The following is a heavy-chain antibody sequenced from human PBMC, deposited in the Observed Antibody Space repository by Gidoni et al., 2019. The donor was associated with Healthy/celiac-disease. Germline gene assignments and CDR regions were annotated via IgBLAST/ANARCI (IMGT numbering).Heavy chain of an antibody. CDR3: AREAHMTMVQGSDAFDI. CDR2: INPNSGGT. CDR1: GYTFTGYY. V-gene: IGHV1-2*04. Sequence: QVHLVQSGAEVQKPGASVTVSCKASGYTFTGYYMHGVRQAPGQGLEWMGWINPNSGGTNYAQKFQGWVTMTRDTSISTADMELSRLRSDDTAVYYCAREAHMTMVQGSDAFDIWGQGTMVTVSS. J-gene: IGHJ3*02. D-gene: IGHD3-10*01.